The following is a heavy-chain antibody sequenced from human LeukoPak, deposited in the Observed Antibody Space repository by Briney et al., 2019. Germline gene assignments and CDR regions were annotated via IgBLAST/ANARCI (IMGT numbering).Heavy chain of an antibody. Sequence: GGSLRLSCAASGFTFSSYTMNWVRQAPGKGLEWVSSISSSSSYIYYADSVKGRFTIPRDNAKNSLYLQMNSLRAEDTAVYYCVDDSSGYYAYWGQGTLVTVSS. V-gene: IGHV3-21*01. CDR3: VDDSSGYYAY. J-gene: IGHJ4*02. D-gene: IGHD3-22*01. CDR1: GFTFSSYT. CDR2: ISSSSSYI.